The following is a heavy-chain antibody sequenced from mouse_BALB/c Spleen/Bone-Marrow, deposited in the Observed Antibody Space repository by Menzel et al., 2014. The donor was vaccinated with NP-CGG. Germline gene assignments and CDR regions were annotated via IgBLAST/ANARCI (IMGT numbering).Heavy chain of an antibody. D-gene: IGHD3-2*01. CDR1: GYTFTDYA. CDR2: ISTYSGNT. V-gene: IGHV1-67*01. CDR3: ARPRQLGLAFYAMDY. J-gene: IGHJ4*01. Sequence: VKLVESGPELVRPGVSVKISCKGSGYTFTDYAMHWVKQSHAESLEWIGVISTYSGNTDYNQKFKGKATMTVDKSSSTAYMELARLTSEDSAIYYCARPRQLGLAFYAMDYWGQGTSVTVSS.